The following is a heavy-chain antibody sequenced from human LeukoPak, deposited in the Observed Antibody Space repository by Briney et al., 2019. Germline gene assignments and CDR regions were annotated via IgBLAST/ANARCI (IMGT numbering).Heavy chain of an antibody. Sequence: GGSLRLSCAASRFSFSSQGMHWVRQAPGKGLEWVAFIRSDGSDEDYADSVKGRFTMSRDNSKNTLYLQMNSLRAEDTAVYYCARARVIGYLDFDYWGQGTLVTVSS. J-gene: IGHJ4*02. CDR3: ARARVIGYLDFDY. CDR1: RFSFSSQG. V-gene: IGHV3-30*02. D-gene: IGHD5-18*01. CDR2: IRSDGSDE.